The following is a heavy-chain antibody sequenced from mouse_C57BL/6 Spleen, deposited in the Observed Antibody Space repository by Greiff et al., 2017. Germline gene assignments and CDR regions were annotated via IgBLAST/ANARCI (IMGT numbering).Heavy chain of an antibody. CDR2: IYPRSGNT. J-gene: IGHJ4*01. V-gene: IGHV1-81*01. CDR3: AREEDYYGSSYEYAMDY. Sequence: VQLQQSGAELARPGASVKLSCKASGYTFTSYGISWVKQRTGQGLEWIGEIYPRSGNTYYNEKFKGKATLTADKSSSTAYMELRSLTSEDSAVYFCAREEDYYGSSYEYAMDYWGQGTSVTVSS. CDR1: GYTFTSYG. D-gene: IGHD1-1*01.